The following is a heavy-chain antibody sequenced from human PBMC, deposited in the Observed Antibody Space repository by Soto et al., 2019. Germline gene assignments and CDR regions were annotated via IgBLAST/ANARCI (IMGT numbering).Heavy chain of an antibody. CDR3: ARDNVLMVYAGFDP. Sequence: QVQLVESGGGVVQPGRSLRLSCAASGFTFSSYGMHWVRQAPGKGLEWVAVIWYDGSNKYYADSVKGRFTISRDNSKNTLYLKMNSLRAEDTAVYYCARDNVLMVYAGFDPWGQGTLVTVSS. J-gene: IGHJ5*02. D-gene: IGHD2-8*01. V-gene: IGHV3-33*01. CDR2: IWYDGSNK. CDR1: GFTFSSYG.